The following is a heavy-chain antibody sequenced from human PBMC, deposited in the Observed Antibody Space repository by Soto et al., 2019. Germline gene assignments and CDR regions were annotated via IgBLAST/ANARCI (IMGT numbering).Heavy chain of an antibody. D-gene: IGHD3-9*01. V-gene: IGHV1-18*01. CDR3: ARDDPLRYFDWLLLHYYHYGMDV. CDR2: ISAYNGNT. Sequence: ASVKTCCKASGYTFTSYGINWVRQAPGQGLEWMGWISAYNGNTNYAQKLQGRVTMTTDTSTSTAYMELRSLRSDDTAVYYCARDDPLRYFDWLLLHYYHYGMDVWGQGTTVTVSS. J-gene: IGHJ6*02. CDR1: GYTFTSYG.